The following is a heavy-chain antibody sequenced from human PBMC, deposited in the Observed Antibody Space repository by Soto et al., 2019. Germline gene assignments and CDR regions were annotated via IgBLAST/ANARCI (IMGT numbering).Heavy chain of an antibody. CDR1: GYAFTSYY. D-gene: IGHD5-12*01. Sequence: QVQLVQSGAEVKKPGASVKVSCKASGYAFTSYYIHWVRQAPGQGLEWLGVINPNGGNTDYAQKFQGRVTMTSDTSTRTVYMELSSLRSEDTAVYYCARVAVEIVATTGWYFDLWGRGTLVTVSS. V-gene: IGHV1-46*03. J-gene: IGHJ2*01. CDR2: INPNGGNT. CDR3: ARVAVEIVATTGWYFDL.